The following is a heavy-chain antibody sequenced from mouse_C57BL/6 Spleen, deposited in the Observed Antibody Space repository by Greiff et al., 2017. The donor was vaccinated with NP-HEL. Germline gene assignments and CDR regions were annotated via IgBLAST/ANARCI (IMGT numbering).Heavy chain of an antibody. CDR2: INPYNGGT. V-gene: IGHV1-19*01. D-gene: IGHD2-1*01. CDR1: GYTFTDYY. J-gene: IGHJ2*01. CDR3: AREEDGNYVDY. Sequence: VQLQQSGPVLVKPGASVKMSCKASGYTFTDYYMNWVKQSHGKSLEWIGVINPYNGGTSYNQKFKGKATLTVDKSSSTAYMELNSLTSEDSAVYYCAREEDGNYVDYWGQGTTLTVSS.